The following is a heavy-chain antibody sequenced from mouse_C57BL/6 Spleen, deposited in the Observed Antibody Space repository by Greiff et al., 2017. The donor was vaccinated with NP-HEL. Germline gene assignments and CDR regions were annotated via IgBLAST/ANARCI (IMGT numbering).Heavy chain of an antibody. V-gene: IGHV1-54*01. CDR1: GYAFTNYL. CDR3: ARGGYIDY. Sequence: VQLQQSGAELVRPGTSVKVSCKASGYAFTNYLIEWVKQRPGQGLEWIGVINPGSGGTNYNEKFKGKATLTADKSSSTAYMQLSSLTSEDSAVYFCARGGYIDYWGQGTTLTVSS. CDR2: INPGSGGT. J-gene: IGHJ2*01.